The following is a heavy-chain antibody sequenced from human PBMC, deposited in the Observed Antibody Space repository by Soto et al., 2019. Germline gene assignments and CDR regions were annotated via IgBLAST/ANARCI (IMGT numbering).Heavy chain of an antibody. J-gene: IGHJ6*02. D-gene: IGHD3-10*01. CDR1: GFTFSSYA. V-gene: IGHV3-23*01. CDR3: AKAARYYYGSGRDMDV. Sequence: GGSLRLSCAASGFTFSSYAMSWVRQAPGKGLEWVSAISGSGGSTYYADSVKGRFTISRDNSKNTLYLQMNSLRAEDTAVYYCAKAARYYYGSGRDMDVWGQGTTVTVSS. CDR2: ISGSGGST.